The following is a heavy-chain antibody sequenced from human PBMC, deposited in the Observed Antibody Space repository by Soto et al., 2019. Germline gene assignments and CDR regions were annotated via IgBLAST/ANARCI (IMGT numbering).Heavy chain of an antibody. D-gene: IGHD3-10*01. J-gene: IGHJ6*02. V-gene: IGHV3-21*01. CDR3: ARDRGYDAHDYYYNAMDV. Sequence: EVQLVESGGGLVKPGGSLRLSCISSGFTCRTYTMNWVRQAPGMGLEWVSGIRGFSPYTFYAESVKGRFTISRDNAKNSLYLQMNSLRAEDTAVYYCARDRGYDAHDYYYNAMDVWGQGTTVTVSS. CDR2: IRGFSPYT. CDR1: GFTCRTYT.